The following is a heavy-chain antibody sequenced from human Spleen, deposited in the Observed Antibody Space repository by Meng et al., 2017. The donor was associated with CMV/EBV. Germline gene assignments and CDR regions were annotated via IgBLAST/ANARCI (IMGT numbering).Heavy chain of an antibody. Sequence: ASVKVSCKASGYTFTTYGISWVRQAPGQGLEWMGWISGYNVNTNYAQKFQDRVTMTTDTSTSTAYMELRSLRSDDTAVYYCARVTSALDYWGQGTLVTVSS. CDR1: GYTFTTYG. J-gene: IGHJ4*02. CDR2: ISGYNVNT. V-gene: IGHV1-18*01. CDR3: ARVTSALDY. D-gene: IGHD3-3*01.